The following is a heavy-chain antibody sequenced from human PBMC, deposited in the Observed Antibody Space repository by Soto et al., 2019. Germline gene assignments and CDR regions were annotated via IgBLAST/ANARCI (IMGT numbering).Heavy chain of an antibody. J-gene: IGHJ3*02. V-gene: IGHV5-10-1*01. D-gene: IGHD2-15*01. Sequence: GECLKISCKGSGYSFTTCWISWVRQMPGKGLEWMGKIDPSDSESNYSPSFEGHVTISADKSISTAYLQWSTLKASDTAMYYCARLGNSLATFDIWGQGTMVTVSS. CDR2: IDPSDSES. CDR1: GYSFTTCW. CDR3: ARLGNSLATFDI.